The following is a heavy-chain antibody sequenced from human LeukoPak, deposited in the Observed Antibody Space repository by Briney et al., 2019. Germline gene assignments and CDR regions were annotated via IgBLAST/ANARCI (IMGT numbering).Heavy chain of an antibody. CDR3: SSWNYYDSSGLAVFDI. CDR2: IYYSGST. D-gene: IGHD3-22*01. CDR1: GGSISSSSYY. J-gene: IGHJ3*02. Sequence: SETLSLTCTVSGGSISSSSYYWGWIRQPPGKGLEWIGSIYYSGSTYYNPSLKSRVTISVDTSKNQFSLKLSSVTAADTAVYYCSSWNYYDSSGLAVFDIWGQGTMVTVSS. V-gene: IGHV4-39*07.